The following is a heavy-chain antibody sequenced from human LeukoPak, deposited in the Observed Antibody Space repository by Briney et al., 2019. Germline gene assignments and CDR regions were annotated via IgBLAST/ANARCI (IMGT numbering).Heavy chain of an antibody. D-gene: IGHD2-21*02. CDR3: ARVYLTYCGGDCSSLDS. J-gene: IGHJ4*02. CDR1: GFTFSSYA. CDR2: ISYDGSNK. V-gene: IGHV3-30-3*01. Sequence: GGSLRLSCAASGFTFSSYAMHWVRQAPGKGLEWVAVISYDGSNKYYADSVKGRFTISRDNSKNTLYLQMNSLRAEDTAVYFCARVYLTYCGGDCSSLDSWGQGTLVTVS.